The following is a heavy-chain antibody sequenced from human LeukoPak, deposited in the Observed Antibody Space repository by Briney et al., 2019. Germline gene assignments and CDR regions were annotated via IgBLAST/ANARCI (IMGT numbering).Heavy chain of an antibody. D-gene: IGHD2-2*01. CDR2: ISAYNGNT. J-gene: IGHJ6*03. CDR3: ARRGRYQLSRWNYYYYYYYMDV. CDR1: GYTFTSYG. Sequence: ASVKVSCKASGYTFTSYGISWVRQAPGQGLEWMGWISAYNGNTNYAQKLQGRVTMTTDTSTSTAYMELRSLRSDDTAVYYCARRGRYQLSRWNYYYYYYYMDVWGKGTTVTVSS. V-gene: IGHV1-18*01.